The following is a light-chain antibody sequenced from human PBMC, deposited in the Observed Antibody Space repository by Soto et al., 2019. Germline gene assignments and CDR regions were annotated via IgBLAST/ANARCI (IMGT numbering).Light chain of an antibody. CDR2: GAS. J-gene: IGKJ5*01. CDR1: QTVSSNY. Sequence: EIVLTQSPGTLSLSPGERATLSCRATQTVSSNYLAWYQQKPGQAPRLLIYGASSRATGIPDRFSGSGSGTDFTLTISRLEPEDFAVYYCQQYRNSLSINFGQGTRLEIK. V-gene: IGKV3-20*01. CDR3: QQYRNSLSIN.